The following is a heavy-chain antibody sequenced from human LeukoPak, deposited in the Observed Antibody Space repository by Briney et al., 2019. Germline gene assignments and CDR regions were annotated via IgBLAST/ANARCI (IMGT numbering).Heavy chain of an antibody. Sequence: GRSLRLSCAASGFTFSSYSMNWVRPAPGKGLEWVSSISSSSSYIYYADSVKGRFTISRDNAKNSLYLQMNRLRAEDTGVYYCARGHGQKYYDIHLPPFDIWGQGTMVTVSS. CDR3: ARGHGQKYYDIHLPPFDI. J-gene: IGHJ3*02. CDR1: GFTFSSYS. CDR2: ISSSSSYI. D-gene: IGHD3-22*01. V-gene: IGHV3-21*01.